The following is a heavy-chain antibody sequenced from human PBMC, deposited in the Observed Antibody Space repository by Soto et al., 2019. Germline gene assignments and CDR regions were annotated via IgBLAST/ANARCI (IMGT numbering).Heavy chain of an antibody. CDR3: ARSNYDFWSGGSLDI. CDR1: GFSFSSYL. Sequence: GGSLRLSCAGSGFSFSSYLMNWVRQAPGKGLEWVANIKQDGSQKYYVDSVKGRFTISRDNAKNSLYLQMNSLRAEDTAIYYCARSNYDFWSGGSLDIWGQGTMVTVSS. V-gene: IGHV3-7*03. J-gene: IGHJ3*02. D-gene: IGHD3-3*01. CDR2: IKQDGSQK.